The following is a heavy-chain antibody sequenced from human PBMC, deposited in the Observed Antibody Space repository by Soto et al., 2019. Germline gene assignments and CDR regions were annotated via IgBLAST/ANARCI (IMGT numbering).Heavy chain of an antibody. CDR2: IIPILGIA. D-gene: IGHD2-15*01. CDR1: GGTFSSYT. CDR3: ARAREYCSGGSCYRYFDY. J-gene: IGHJ4*02. V-gene: IGHV1-69*02. Sequence: SVKVSCKASGGTFSSYTISWVRQAPGQGLEWMGRIIPILGIANYAQKFQGRVTITADKSTSTAYMELSSLRSEDTAVYYCARAREYCSGGSCYRYFDYWGQGTLVTVSS.